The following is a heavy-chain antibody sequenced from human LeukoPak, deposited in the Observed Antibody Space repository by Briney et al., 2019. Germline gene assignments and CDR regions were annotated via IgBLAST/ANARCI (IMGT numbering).Heavy chain of an antibody. J-gene: IGHJ6*03. CDR2: IIPIFGTA. D-gene: IGHD6-6*01. V-gene: IGHV1-69*05. CDR3: ATGRKLASSSRVWAYYYYMDV. CDR1: GGTFSSYA. Sequence: SVKVSCKASGGTFSSYAISWVRQAPGQGLEWMGGIIPIFGTANYAQKFQGRVTITTDESTSTAYMELSSLRSEDTAVYYCATGRKLASSSRVWAYYYYMDVWGKGTTVTVSS.